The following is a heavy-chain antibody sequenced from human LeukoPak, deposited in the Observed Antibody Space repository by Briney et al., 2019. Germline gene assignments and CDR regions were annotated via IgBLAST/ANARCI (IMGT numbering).Heavy chain of an antibody. V-gene: IGHV5-51*01. CDR2: IHPGDYTT. CDR3: ASRDYGSTWSDP. D-gene: IGHD4/OR15-4a*01. Sequence: GESLKISCKGFRYSLSTYWIGWVRQPPGRGLEWMGIIHPGDYTTQYSSSFQGQVTISVNKSTGTAHLQWNSLKASDTAMYYCASRDYGSTWSDPWGQGTLVTVSS. J-gene: IGHJ5*02. CDR1: RYSLSTYW.